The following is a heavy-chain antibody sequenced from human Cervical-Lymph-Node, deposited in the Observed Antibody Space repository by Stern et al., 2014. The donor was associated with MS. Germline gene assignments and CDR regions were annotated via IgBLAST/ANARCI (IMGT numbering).Heavy chain of an antibody. CDR2: LSGNGSYI. CDR1: GFTFSSYG. D-gene: IGHD4-17*01. J-gene: IGHJ4*02. CDR3: ARSGTVTTKFDF. Sequence: EMQLVESGGGLVKPGGSLRLSCAASGFTFSSYGMHWVRQAPGKGLEWVDSLSGNGSYISNTKSRKAQFASSRNNTKDSLYLQMNSLRAEDTAVYYCARSGTVTTKFDFWGQGTLVTVSS. V-gene: IGHV3-21*01.